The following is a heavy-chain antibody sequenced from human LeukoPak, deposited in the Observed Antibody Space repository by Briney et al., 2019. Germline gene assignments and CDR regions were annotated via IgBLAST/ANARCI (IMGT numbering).Heavy chain of an antibody. CDR1: GSTFTSYD. Sequence: ASVKVSCKASGSTFTSYDINWVRQATGQGLEWMGWMNPNSGNTGYAQKFQGRVTMTRNTSISTAYMELSSQRSEDTAVYYCARGRGDYDFWSGYYQLDYWGQGTLVTVSS. V-gene: IGHV1-8*01. D-gene: IGHD3-3*01. J-gene: IGHJ4*02. CDR2: MNPNSGNT. CDR3: ARGRGDYDFWSGYYQLDY.